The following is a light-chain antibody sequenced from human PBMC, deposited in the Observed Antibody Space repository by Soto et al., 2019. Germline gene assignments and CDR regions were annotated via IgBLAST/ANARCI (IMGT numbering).Light chain of an antibody. J-gene: IGKJ1*01. CDR2: GAS. Sequence: EIVMTQSPATLSVSPGERATLSCRASQSVSSNLAWYQQKPGQAPRLLIYGASTRATGIPARFSGSGSGTEFTLTISSLQSEDFAVYYCLQYGRSPKTFGQGTKVDI. CDR1: QSVSSN. V-gene: IGKV3-15*01. CDR3: LQYGRSPKT.